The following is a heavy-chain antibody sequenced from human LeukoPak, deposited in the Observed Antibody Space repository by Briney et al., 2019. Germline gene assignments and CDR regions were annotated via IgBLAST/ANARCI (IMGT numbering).Heavy chain of an antibody. J-gene: IGHJ4*02. Sequence: GASVKVSCKVSGYTLTELSMHWVRQAPGKGLEWMGGFDLEDGETIYAQKFQGRVTMTEDTSTDTAYMELSSLRSEDTAVYYCATVGGSVWVHYYFDYWGQGTLVTVSS. D-gene: IGHD2-8*01. CDR3: ATVGGSVWVHYYFDY. V-gene: IGHV1-24*01. CDR2: FDLEDGET. CDR1: GYTLTELS.